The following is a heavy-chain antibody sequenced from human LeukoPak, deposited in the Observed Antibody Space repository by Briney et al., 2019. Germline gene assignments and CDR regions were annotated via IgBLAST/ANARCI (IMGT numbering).Heavy chain of an antibody. Sequence: SETLSLTCAVYGGSFSGYYWSWIRQPPGKGLEWIGEINHSGSTNYNPSLKSRVTISVDTSKNQFSLKLSSVTAADTAMYYCARRIYSSQPFDCWGQGTLVTVSS. J-gene: IGHJ4*02. CDR1: GGSFSGYY. CDR2: INHSGST. D-gene: IGHD6-13*01. CDR3: ARRIYSSQPFDC. V-gene: IGHV4-34*01.